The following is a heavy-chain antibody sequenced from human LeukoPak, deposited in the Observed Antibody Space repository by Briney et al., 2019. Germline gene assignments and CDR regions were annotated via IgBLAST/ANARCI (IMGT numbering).Heavy chain of an antibody. J-gene: IGHJ5*02. D-gene: IGHD6-6*01. CDR3: ARDRHSSSSNWFDP. Sequence: PSETLSLTCTVSGGSISSYYWSWIRQPPGKGLEWIGYIYYSGSTNYNPSLKSRVTISVDTSKNQFSLKLSSVTAADTAVYYCARDRHSSSSNWFDPWGQGTLDTVSS. CDR2: IYYSGST. V-gene: IGHV4-59*01. CDR1: GGSISSYY.